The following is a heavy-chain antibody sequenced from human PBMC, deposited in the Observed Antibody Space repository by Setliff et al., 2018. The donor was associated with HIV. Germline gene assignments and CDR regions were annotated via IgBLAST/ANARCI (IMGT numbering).Heavy chain of an antibody. CDR2: IYTTGST. D-gene: IGHD3-3*01. J-gene: IGHJ3*02. V-gene: IGHV4-61*09. Sequence: SETLSLTCTVSGGSISSGSYYWNWVRQPAGEGLEWIGHIYTTGSTNYYPSLKSRVTISIDTSKNQFSMQLTSVTAADTAMYYCARSPAPGPWDFWSRRGFAFDIWGQGTGVTVSS. CDR1: GGSISSGSYY. CDR3: ARSPAPGPWDFWSRRGFAFDI.